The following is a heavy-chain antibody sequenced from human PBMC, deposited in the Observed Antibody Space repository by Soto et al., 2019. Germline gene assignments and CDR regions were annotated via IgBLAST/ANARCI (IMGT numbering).Heavy chain of an antibody. V-gene: IGHV4-59*08. D-gene: IGHD3-9*01. CDR2: IYYSGST. CDR1: GGSISSYY. CDR3: AISERYFDWLLFAGFGG. J-gene: IGHJ4*02. Sequence: SETLSLTCTVSGGSISSYYWSWIRQPPGKGLEWIGYIYYSGSTNYNPSLKSRVTISVDTSKNQFSLKLSSVTAADTAVYYCAISERYFDWLLFAGFGGWGQGTLVTVSS.